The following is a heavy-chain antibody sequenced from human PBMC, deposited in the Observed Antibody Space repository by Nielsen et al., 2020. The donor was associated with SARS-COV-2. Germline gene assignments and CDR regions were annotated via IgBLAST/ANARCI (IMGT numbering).Heavy chain of an antibody. Sequence: GGSLRLSCAASGFTFSSYAMHWVRQAPGKGLEWVSGISWNSGSIGYADSVKGRFTISRDNAKNSLYLQMNSLRAEDTALYYCAKGEITLTLGYCSGGSCPLRMDVWGQGTTVTVSS. CDR3: AKGEITLTLGYCSGGSCPLRMDV. CDR2: ISWNSGSI. V-gene: IGHV3-9*01. D-gene: IGHD2-15*01. J-gene: IGHJ6*02. CDR1: GFTFSSYA.